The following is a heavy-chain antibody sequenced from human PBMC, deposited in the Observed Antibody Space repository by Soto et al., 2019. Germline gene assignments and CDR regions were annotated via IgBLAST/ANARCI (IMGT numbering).Heavy chain of an antibody. Sequence: GGSLRLSCAASGFTFSDYFMTWIRQAPGKGLEWVSYISSSGSNSIYYADSVKGRFTISRDNAKNSLYLQMNSPRSEDTAVYYCASWARGVVVAAHYGVDVWGQGTTVTVSS. CDR2: ISSSGSNSI. V-gene: IGHV3-11*01. J-gene: IGHJ6*02. D-gene: IGHD2-15*01. CDR1: GFTFSDYF. CDR3: ASWARGVVVAAHYGVDV.